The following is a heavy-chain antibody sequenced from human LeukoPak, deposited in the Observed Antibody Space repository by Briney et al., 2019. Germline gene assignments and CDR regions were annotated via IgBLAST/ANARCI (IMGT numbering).Heavy chain of an antibody. D-gene: IGHD6-13*01. Sequence: GGSLRLSCAASGFTFSSYAMSWVRQAPGKGLEWVSAISGSGGSTYYADSVKGRFTISRDNSKNTLYLQMNSLRAEDTAVYYCASPYNSRWYELCYWGQGTLVTVSS. V-gene: IGHV3-23*01. CDR2: ISGSGGST. J-gene: IGHJ4*02. CDR3: ASPYNSRWYELCY. CDR1: GFTFSSYA.